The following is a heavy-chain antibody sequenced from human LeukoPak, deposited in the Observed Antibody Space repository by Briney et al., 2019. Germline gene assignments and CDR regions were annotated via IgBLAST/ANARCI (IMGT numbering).Heavy chain of an antibody. D-gene: IGHD3-22*01. V-gene: IGHV1-18*01. CDR1: GYTFTSYG. J-gene: IGHJ4*02. Sequence: VASVKVSCKASGYTFTSYGISWVRQASGQGLEWMGWISAYNGNTNYAQKLQGRVTMTTDTSTSTAYMELRSLRSDDTAVYYCARDHGYYDSSGYYPNWGQGTLVTVSS. CDR3: ARDHGYYDSSGYYPN. CDR2: ISAYNGNT.